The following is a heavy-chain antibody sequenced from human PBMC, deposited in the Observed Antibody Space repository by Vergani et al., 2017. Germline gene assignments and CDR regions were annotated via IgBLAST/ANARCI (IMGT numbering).Heavy chain of an antibody. Sequence: QVQLVESGGGVVQPGRSLRLSCAASGFTFSSYGMHWVRPAPGKGLEWVAVISYDGSNKYYADSVKGRFTISRDNSKNTLYLQMNSLRAEDTAVYYCATASLRYFDWPSYYMDVWGKGTTVTVSS. CDR3: ATASLRYFDWPSYYMDV. D-gene: IGHD3-9*01. V-gene: IGHV3-30*03. CDR1: GFTFSSYG. J-gene: IGHJ6*03. CDR2: ISYDGSNK.